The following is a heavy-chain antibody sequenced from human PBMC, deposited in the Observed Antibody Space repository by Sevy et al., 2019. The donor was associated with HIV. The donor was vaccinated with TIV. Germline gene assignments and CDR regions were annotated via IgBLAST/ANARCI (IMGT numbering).Heavy chain of an antibody. CDR1: GFTFSSYG. V-gene: IGHV3-33*01. J-gene: IGHJ4*02. D-gene: IGHD5-12*01. CDR2: MWYDGSNK. CDR3: AREATGRYFDY. Sequence: GGSLRLSCAASGFTFSSYGMHWVRQAPGKGLEWVAVMWYDGSNKYYADSVKGRFTISRDNSKNTLYLQMNSLRAEDTAVYYCAREATGRYFDYWGQGTLVTVSS.